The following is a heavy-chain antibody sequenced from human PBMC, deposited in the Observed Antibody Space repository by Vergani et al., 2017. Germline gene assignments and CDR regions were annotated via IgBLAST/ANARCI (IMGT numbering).Heavy chain of an antibody. D-gene: IGHD1-26*01. J-gene: IGHJ5*02. CDR1: GFSLTTSGVG. V-gene: IGHV2-5*01. CDR2: IYLNDDS. CDR3: ALSAHGSGSYYSRFDP. Sequence: QITLKESGPTLVKPTHTLTLTCSFSGFSLTTSGVGLGWIRQPPGKALEWLTLIYLNDDSRYRPSLKSSLTITKDTSKNQVVLTMTNMDPVDTATYFCALSAHGSGSYYSRFDPWGQGTLVTVSS.